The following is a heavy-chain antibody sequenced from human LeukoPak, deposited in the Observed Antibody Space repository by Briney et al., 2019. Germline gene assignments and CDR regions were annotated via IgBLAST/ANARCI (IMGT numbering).Heavy chain of an antibody. CDR1: GGSISSSNW. J-gene: IGHJ4*02. CDR2: IYHSGST. D-gene: IGHD7-27*01. Sequence: SETLSLTCAVSGGSISSSNWWSWVRQPPGKGLEWIGEIYHSGSTDYNPSLKSRVTISVDKSKNQFSLKLSSVTAADTAVYYCARDRSGDLGYYFDYWGQGTLVTVSS. CDR3: ARDRSGDLGYYFDY. V-gene: IGHV4-4*02.